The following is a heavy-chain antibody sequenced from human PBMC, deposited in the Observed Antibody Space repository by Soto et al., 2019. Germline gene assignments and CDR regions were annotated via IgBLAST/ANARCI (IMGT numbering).Heavy chain of an antibody. Sequence: PSETLSLTCTVSGGSISRTSYYWGWIRQPPGKGLEWIGSIYYSGSTYYNPSLKSRVTISVDTSKNQFSLKLSSVTVADTAVYYCARRVGRARFDYWGQGTQVTVSS. CDR1: GGSISRTSYY. V-gene: IGHV4-39*01. CDR3: ARRVGRARFDY. J-gene: IGHJ4*02. CDR2: IYYSGST. D-gene: IGHD6-13*01.